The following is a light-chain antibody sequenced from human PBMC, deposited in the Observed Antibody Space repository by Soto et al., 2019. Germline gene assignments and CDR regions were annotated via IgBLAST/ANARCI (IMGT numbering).Light chain of an antibody. CDR1: SSNIGSNT. CDR2: FNI. CDR3: AAWDDSLNGYV. V-gene: IGLV1-44*01. Sequence: QSVRSQPPSASGTPGQRVTISCSGSSSNIGSNTVSWYQQFPGTAPKLLIYFNIQRPSGVSDRFSGSKSGTSASLAISGLQSEDEADYYCAAWDDSLNGYVFGTGTKVTVL. J-gene: IGLJ1*01.